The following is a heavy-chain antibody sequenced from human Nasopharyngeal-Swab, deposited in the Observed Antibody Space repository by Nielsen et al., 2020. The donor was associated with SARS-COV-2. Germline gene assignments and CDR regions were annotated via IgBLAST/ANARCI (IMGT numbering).Heavy chain of an antibody. CDR1: GFTFSTYW. V-gene: IGHV3-7*01. CDR3: ARDPGYHYGSGRIYYFDY. J-gene: IGHJ4*02. CDR2: INQDGGEI. Sequence: GGSLRLSCAASGFTFSTYWMSWVRQAPGKGLEWVANINQDGGEIYYVDSVKGRFTISRDNAKNSLYLQMNSLRAEDTAVYYCARDPGYHYGSGRIYYFDYWGQGTLVTVSS. D-gene: IGHD3-10*01.